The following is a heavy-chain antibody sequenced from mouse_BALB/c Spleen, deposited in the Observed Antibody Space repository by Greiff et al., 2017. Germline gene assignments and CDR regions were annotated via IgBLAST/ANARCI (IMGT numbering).Heavy chain of an antibody. CDR1: GFAFSSYD. V-gene: IGHV5-12-1*01. CDR2: ISSGGGST. Sequence: EVQVVESGGGLVKPGGSLKLSCAASGFAFSSYDMSWVRQTPEKRLEWVAYISSGGGSTYYPDTVKGRFTISRDNAKNTLYLQMSSLKSEDTAMYYCARQLRPHWYFDVWGAGTTVTVSS. D-gene: IGHD1-2*01. J-gene: IGHJ1*01. CDR3: ARQLRPHWYFDV.